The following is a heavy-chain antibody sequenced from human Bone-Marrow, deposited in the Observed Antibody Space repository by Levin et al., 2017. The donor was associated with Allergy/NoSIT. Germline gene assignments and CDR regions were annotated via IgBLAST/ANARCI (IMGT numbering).Heavy chain of an antibody. Sequence: PSETLSLTCAVYGGSFSGYYWSWIRQPPGKGLEWIGEINHSGSTNYNPSLTSRVTISVDTSKNQFSLKLSSVTAADTAVYYCARGFGYSYGPNWFDPWGQGTLVTVSS. CDR3: ARGFGYSYGPNWFDP. CDR2: INHSGST. V-gene: IGHV4-34*01. J-gene: IGHJ5*02. CDR1: GGSFSGYY. D-gene: IGHD5-18*01.